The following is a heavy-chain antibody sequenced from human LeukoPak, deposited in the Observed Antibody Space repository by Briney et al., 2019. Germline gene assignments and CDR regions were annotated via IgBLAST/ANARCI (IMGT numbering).Heavy chain of an antibody. CDR2: INYSGNT. Sequence: PSETLSLTCAVSNGSVSSDGYYWAWIRQPPGKGLEWIGSINYSGNTYYTPSLKSRVTISVDTSKNQFSLKLSSVTAADTAVYYCAREGLGGDSGWFDPWGQGTLVTVSS. D-gene: IGHD4-17*01. V-gene: IGHV4-39*07. CDR3: AREGLGGDSGWFDP. J-gene: IGHJ5*02. CDR1: NGSVSSDGYY.